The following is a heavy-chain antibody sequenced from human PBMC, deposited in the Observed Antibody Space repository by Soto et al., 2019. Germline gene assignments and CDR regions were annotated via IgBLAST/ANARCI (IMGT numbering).Heavy chain of an antibody. CDR2: ISNDGGIK. V-gene: IGHV3-30*18. D-gene: IGHD3-9*01. J-gene: IGHJ4*02. CDR3: AKDLNTGYYRNQHATDS. Sequence: QVHLVESGGGVVQPGRSLRLSCAASGVTFSSFGMHWVRQAPGEGLEWLALISNDGGIKHYADSVRGRFTISRENSKNALYLQMNNLRADDSAVYYCAKDLNTGYYRNQHATDSWGQGTLVTVSS. CDR1: GVTFSSFG.